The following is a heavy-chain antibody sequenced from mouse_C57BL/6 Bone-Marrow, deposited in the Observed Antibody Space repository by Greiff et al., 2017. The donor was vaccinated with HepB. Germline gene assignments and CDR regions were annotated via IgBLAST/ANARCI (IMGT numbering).Heavy chain of an antibody. J-gene: IGHJ3*01. Sequence: EVKVVESGGGLVKPGGSLKLSCAASGFTFSSYTMSWVRQTPEKRLEWVATISGGGGNTYYPDSVKGRFTISRDNAKNTLYLQMSSLRSEDTAWYYCARQGFAYWGQGTLVTVSA. CDR1: GFTFSSYT. CDR2: ISGGGGNT. V-gene: IGHV5-9*01. CDR3: ARQGFAY.